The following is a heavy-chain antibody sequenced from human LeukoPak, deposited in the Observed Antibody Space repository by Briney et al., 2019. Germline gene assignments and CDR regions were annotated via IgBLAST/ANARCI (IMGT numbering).Heavy chain of an antibody. CDR1: GYPFSAYY. J-gene: IGHJ5*02. D-gene: IGHD5-24*01. V-gene: IGHV1-2*06. CDR2: INPNGGGA. Sequence: ASVKVSCKASGYPFSAYYIHWVRQAPGQGLEWMGRINPNGGGANYAQKFQGRVTMTRDTSISIAYMGLSRLKSDDAAVYYCARVQDGNNLNHFDPWGQGTLVTVSS. CDR3: ARVQDGNNLNHFDP.